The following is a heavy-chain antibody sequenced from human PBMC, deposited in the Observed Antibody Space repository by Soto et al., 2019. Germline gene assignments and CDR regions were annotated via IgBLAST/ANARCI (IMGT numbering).Heavy chain of an antibody. J-gene: IGHJ6*02. Sequence: EVQLLESGGGLVQPGGSLRLSCSASGFTFSSYALTWVRQAPGKGPEWVSTISTTGDTTYYADSVKGRFTISRDTSKNTLFLRMNSLRAEDTAVYHCAKGSAYTYGFYGMDVWGQGTTVTVSS. V-gene: IGHV3-23*01. CDR2: ISTTGDTT. CDR1: GFTFSSYA. D-gene: IGHD5-18*01. CDR3: AKGSAYTYGFYGMDV.